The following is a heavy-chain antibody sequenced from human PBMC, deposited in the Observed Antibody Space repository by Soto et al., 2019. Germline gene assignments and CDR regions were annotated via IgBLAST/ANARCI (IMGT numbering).Heavy chain of an antibody. J-gene: IGHJ4*02. CDR2: INHSGST. D-gene: IGHD3-10*01. Sequence: PSETLSLTCAVYGGSFSGYYWSWIRQPPGKGLEWIGEINHSGSTNYNPSLKSRVTISVDTSKNQFSLKLSSVTAADTAVYYCARSTMVRGVIINLDYWGQGTLVTVAS. CDR3: ARSTMVRGVIINLDY. CDR1: GGSFSGYY. V-gene: IGHV4-34*01.